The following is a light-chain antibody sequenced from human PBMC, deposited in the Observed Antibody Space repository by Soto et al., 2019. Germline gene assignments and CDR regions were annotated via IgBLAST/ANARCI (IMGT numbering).Light chain of an antibody. Sequence: DIQMTQSPSTLSVSFGDRVSITCRASQRVNTCLAWYQHKPGKAPTLLIYDASSLQSGVPSRFSGIGSGTEFTLTISSLKPDDFATYYCQQYQIDWTFGQGTKVDI. CDR3: QQYQIDWT. V-gene: IGKV1-5*01. J-gene: IGKJ1*01. CDR2: DAS. CDR1: QRVNTC.